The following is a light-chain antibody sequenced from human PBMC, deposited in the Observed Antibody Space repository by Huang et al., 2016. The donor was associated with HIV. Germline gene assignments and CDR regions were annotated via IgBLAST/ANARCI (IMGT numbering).Light chain of an antibody. V-gene: IGKV3-15*01. J-gene: IGKJ2*01. CDR1: QSVSSN. CDR3: QQFNNWPYT. Sequence: EIVMTQSPATLSVSPGERATLSCRASQSVSSNLAWYQQKPGQAPRLLIDGASTRATGIPARFSGSGSGIEFTLTISSLQSEDFAVYYCQQFNNWPYTFGQGTKLEIK. CDR2: GAS.